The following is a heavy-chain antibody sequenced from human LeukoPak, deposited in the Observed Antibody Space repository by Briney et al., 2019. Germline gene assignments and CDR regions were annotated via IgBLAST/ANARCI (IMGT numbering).Heavy chain of an antibody. CDR1: GFTFSSYW. CDR3: ARSSKELGGYAPWELMPPFDY. Sequence: GGSLRLSCTASGFTFSSYWMGWVRQAPGKGLEWVSYISSSSSTIYYADSVKGRFTIYRDNAKNSLYLQMNSLRAEDTAVYYCARSSKELGGYAPWELMPPFDYWGQGTLVTVSS. J-gene: IGHJ4*02. D-gene: IGHD1-7*01. V-gene: IGHV3-48*01. CDR2: ISSSSSTI.